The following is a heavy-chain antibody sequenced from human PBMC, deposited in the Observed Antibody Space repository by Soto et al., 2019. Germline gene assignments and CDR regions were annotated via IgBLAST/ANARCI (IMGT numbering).Heavy chain of an antibody. CDR2: INPNSGST. D-gene: IGHD6-13*01. J-gene: IGHJ6*01. CDR1: GYTFTGYY. V-gene: IGHV1-2*04. CDR3: AGGPYSSSWYGFFATTNTSSYGMEV. Sequence: ASVKVSCKASGYTFTGYYMHWVRQAPGQGLEWMGWINPNSGSTNYAQKFQGCVTMTRDTSISTAYMELSRLRSDDTAVYYCAGGPYSSSWYGFFATTNTSSYGMEVLGQGTTVTVSS.